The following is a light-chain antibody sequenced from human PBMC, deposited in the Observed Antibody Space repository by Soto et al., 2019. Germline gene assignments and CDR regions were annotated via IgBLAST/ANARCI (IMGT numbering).Light chain of an antibody. CDR2: DVS. Sequence: QSVLTQPASVSGSPGQSITISCTGTSSDAGGYNYVSWYQQHPGKAPKLMIYDVSNRPSGVSNRFSGSKSGNTASLTISGLQAEDAADYYCSSYTSSSTRVFGTGPTLTVL. V-gene: IGLV2-14*01. J-gene: IGLJ1*01. CDR1: SSDAGGYNY. CDR3: SSYTSSSTRV.